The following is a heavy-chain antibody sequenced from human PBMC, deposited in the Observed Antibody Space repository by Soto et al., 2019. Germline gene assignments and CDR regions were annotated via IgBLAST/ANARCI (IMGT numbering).Heavy chain of an antibody. D-gene: IGHD5-12*01. CDR2: INNDGSST. CDR1: GFTFSSYW. CDR3: ARDRGYGTPFDY. Sequence: EVQLVESGGGLVQPGGSLRLSCAASGFTFSSYWIHWVRQAPGKGPVWVSRINNDGSSTMYADSVKGRFTISRDNANNTLYLQMNSLRAEDTAVYYCARDRGYGTPFDYWGQGTLVTVSS. J-gene: IGHJ4*02. V-gene: IGHV3-74*03.